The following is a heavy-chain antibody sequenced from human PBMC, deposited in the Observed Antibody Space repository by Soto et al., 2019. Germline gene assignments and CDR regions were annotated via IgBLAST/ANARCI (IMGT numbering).Heavy chain of an antibody. CDR2: IIPIFGTA. CDR3: ARDRYYDSSGPLGFDP. V-gene: IGHV1-69*13. D-gene: IGHD3-22*01. CDR1: GGTFSSYA. J-gene: IGHJ5*02. Sequence: PVKVSCKASGGTFSSYAISWVRQAPGQGLEWMGGIIPIFGTANYAQKFQGRVTITADESTSTAYMELSSLRSEDTAVYYCARDRYYDSSGPLGFDPWGQGTLVTVYS.